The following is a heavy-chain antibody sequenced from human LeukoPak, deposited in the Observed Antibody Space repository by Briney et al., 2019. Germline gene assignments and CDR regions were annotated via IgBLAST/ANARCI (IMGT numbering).Heavy chain of an antibody. J-gene: IGHJ4*02. V-gene: IGHV3-33*01. Sequence: GGSLRLSCAASGFTFSSYGMHWVRQAPGKGLEWVAVIWYDGSNKYYADSVKGRFTISRDNSKNTLYLQMNSLRAEDTAVYYCARGPRDGESEFFDYWGQGTLVTVSS. CDR1: GFTFSSYG. D-gene: IGHD3-10*01. CDR3: ARGPRDGESEFFDY. CDR2: IWYDGSNK.